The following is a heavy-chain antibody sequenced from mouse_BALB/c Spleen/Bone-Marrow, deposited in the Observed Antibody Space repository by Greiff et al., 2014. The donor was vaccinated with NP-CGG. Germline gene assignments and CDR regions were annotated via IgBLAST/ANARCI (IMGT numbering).Heavy chain of an antibody. J-gene: IGHJ4*01. CDR1: GFNIKDTY. CDR3: ARWLLNYYAIDY. D-gene: IGHD2-3*01. Sequence: EVQLVESGAELVKPGASVKLSCTASGFNIKDTYMHWVKQRPEQGLEWIGRIDPANGNTKYDPKFQGKATITADTSSNTAYLQLSSLTSEDTAVYYCARWLLNYYAIDYWGQGTSVTVSS. CDR2: IDPANGNT. V-gene: IGHV14-3*02.